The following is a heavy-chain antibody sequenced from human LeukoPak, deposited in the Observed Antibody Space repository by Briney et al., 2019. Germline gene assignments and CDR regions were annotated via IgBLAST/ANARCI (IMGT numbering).Heavy chain of an antibody. D-gene: IGHD6-6*01. CDR2: INHSGST. V-gene: IGHV4-34*01. CDR1: GGSFSGYY. CDR3: ARGRTGRRSSSILHYYYMDV. Sequence: SETLSLTCAVYGGSFSGYYWSWNRQPPGKGLEWIGEINHSGSTNYNPSLKSRVTISVDTSKNQFSLKLSSVTAADTAVYYCARGRTGRRSSSILHYYYMDVWGKGTTVTVSS. J-gene: IGHJ6*03.